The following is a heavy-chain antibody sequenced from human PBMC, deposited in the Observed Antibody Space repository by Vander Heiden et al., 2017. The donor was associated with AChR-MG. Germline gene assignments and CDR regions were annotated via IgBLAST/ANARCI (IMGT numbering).Heavy chain of an antibody. J-gene: IGHJ5*02. CDR2: IRSKANSYAT. D-gene: IGHD1-26*01. CDR3: TRPAAYSGSYH. Sequence: VQLVESGGGLVQPGGSLKFYCADSGFTFSGSAMHWVRQASGKGLRWVGRIRSKANSYATSDAASVKGRFTISRDDSKNTAYLQMNSLKTEDTAVYYCTRPAAYSGSYHWGQGTLVTVSS. V-gene: IGHV3-73*02. CDR1: GFTFSGSA.